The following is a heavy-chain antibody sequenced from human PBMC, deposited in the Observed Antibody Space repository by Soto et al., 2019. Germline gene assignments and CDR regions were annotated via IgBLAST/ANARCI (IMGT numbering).Heavy chain of an antibody. Sequence: ASVKVSCKASGYTFTSTYMHWVRQAPGQGLEWMGVIDPNGGRTIYAEKFQGRLTLTRDTSKNQFSLKLSSVTAADTAVYYCARVGGFGATTIDYWGQGTLVTVSS. CDR1: GYTFTSTY. D-gene: IGHD3-10*01. CDR2: IDPNGGRT. CDR3: ARVGGFGATTIDY. J-gene: IGHJ4*02. V-gene: IGHV1-46*01.